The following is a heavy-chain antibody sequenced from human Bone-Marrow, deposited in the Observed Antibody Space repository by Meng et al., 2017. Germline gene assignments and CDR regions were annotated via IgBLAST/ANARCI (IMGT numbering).Heavy chain of an antibody. Sequence: SETLSLTCTVSGGFISSYYWSWIRQPAGKGLEWIGRITSGSTNYNPSLKSRVTMSVDTSKNQFSLKLSSVTAADTAVYYCARESGYSSGWYSLGYYYYGMDVWGQGTTVTVSS. J-gene: IGHJ6*02. CDR2: ITSGST. CDR1: GGFISSYY. CDR3: ARESGYSSGWYSLGYYYYGMDV. D-gene: IGHD6-19*01. V-gene: IGHV4-4*07.